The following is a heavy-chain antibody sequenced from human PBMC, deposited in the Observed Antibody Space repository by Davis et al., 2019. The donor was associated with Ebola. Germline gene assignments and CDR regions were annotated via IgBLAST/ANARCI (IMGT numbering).Heavy chain of an antibody. D-gene: IGHD3-22*01. CDR2: IYTSGST. V-gene: IGHV4-4*07. J-gene: IGHJ3*02. CDR3: ARDAYYYDSSGYFEAFDI. CDR1: GGSISSYY. Sequence: PSETLSLTCTVSGGSISSYYWSWIRQPAGKGLEWIGRIYTSGSTNYNPSLKSRVTMSVDTSKNQFSLKLSSVTAADTAVYYCARDAYYYDSSGYFEAFDIWGQGTTVTVSS.